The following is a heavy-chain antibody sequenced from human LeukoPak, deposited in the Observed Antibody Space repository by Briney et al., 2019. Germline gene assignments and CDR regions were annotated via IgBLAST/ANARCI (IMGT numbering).Heavy chain of an antibody. CDR1: GFPFGGYW. V-gene: IGHV3-74*01. CDR2: VKHDGSGA. Sequence: GGSLRLSCAASGFPFGGYWMHWVRQAPGKGLMWVSRVKHDGSGASYADSVKGRFTISRDNARNTLYLEMNSLRAEDTAVYYCARDSETSYWGWGQGTLVTVSS. J-gene: IGHJ4*02. D-gene: IGHD7-27*01. CDR3: ARDSETSYWG.